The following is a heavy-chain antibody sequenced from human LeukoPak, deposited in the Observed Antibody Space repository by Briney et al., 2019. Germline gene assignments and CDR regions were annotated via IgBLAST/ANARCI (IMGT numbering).Heavy chain of an antibody. CDR3: ARGPDYGGPL. V-gene: IGHV3-74*01. D-gene: IGHD4-23*01. Sequence: GGSLRLSCAASGFTFSNYWMHWVRRAPGKGLVWVSRMNSDGSSTSYADSVKGRFTISRDNAKNTLYLQMNSLRAEDTAVYYCARGPDYGGPLRGQGTLVTVSP. CDR1: GFTFSNYW. J-gene: IGHJ4*02. CDR2: MNSDGSST.